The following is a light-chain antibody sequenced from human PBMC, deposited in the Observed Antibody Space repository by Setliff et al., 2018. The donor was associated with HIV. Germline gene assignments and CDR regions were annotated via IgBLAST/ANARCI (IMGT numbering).Light chain of an antibody. CDR1: HSNIGSNT. CDR3: AAWDVGLNAFYV. V-gene: IGLV1-44*01. Sequence: QSVLTQPPSTSGTPGHRVIISCSGSHSNIGSNTVNWFRQLPGTAPELLIYNNDQRPSGVPDRFSGSKSGTSASLAISGLQSEYEAEYYCAAWDVGLNAFYVFGTGTKVTVL. CDR2: NND. J-gene: IGLJ1*01.